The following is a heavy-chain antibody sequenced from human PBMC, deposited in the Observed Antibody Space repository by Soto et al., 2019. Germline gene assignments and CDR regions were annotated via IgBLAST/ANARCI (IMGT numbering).Heavy chain of an antibody. CDR1: GGTFSSYT. D-gene: IGHD2-15*01. Sequence: QVQLVQSGAEVKKPGSSVKVSCKASGGTFSSYTISWVRQAPGQGLEWMGRIIPILGIADYAQKFQGRVTITADKSTSTAYMELNSLISEDTAVYYCAREQVILVTYGMDVWGQGTTVTVSS. V-gene: IGHV1-69*08. CDR2: IIPILGIA. J-gene: IGHJ6*02. CDR3: AREQVILVTYGMDV.